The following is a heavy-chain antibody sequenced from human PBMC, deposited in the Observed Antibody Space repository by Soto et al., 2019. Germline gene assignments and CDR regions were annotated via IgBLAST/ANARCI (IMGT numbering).Heavy chain of an antibody. CDR2: IYPGDSET. CDR1: GYSFTSYW. CDR3: ASPKVTGRWYYGIDV. V-gene: IGHV5-51*03. Sequence: EVQLVQSGAEVKKPGESLKISCKGSGYSFTSYWIGWVRQMPGKGLECMGIIYPGDSETRYSPSFQGQVTISADKSISTAYLQWSSLKASDTAMYYCASPKVTGRWYYGIDVWGQGTTVTVSS. J-gene: IGHJ6*02. D-gene: IGHD2-15*01.